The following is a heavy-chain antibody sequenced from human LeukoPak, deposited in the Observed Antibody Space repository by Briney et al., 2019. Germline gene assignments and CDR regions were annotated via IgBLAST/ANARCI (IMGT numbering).Heavy chain of an antibody. Sequence: SETLSLTCTVSGGSISSSSYYWGWIRQPPGKGLEWIGSIYYSGSTYYNPSLESRFTISVDTSKDQFSRKLSSVTAADTAVYYCARGGYYYDSSGCPFDYWGQGTLVTVSS. V-gene: IGHV4-39*01. CDR2: IYYSGST. CDR1: GGSISSSSYY. J-gene: IGHJ4*02. D-gene: IGHD3-22*01. CDR3: ARGGYYYDSSGCPFDY.